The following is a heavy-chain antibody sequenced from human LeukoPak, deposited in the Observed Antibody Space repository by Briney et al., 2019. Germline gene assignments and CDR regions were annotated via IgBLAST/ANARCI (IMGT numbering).Heavy chain of an antibody. CDR3: ARVFGQWLVSFDV. V-gene: IGHV3-7*01. Sequence: GGSLRLSCTASGFTFSSYWMSWVRQAPGKGLEWVANIKKDGSEKYYVDSVKGRFTISRDNAKNTLYLQMNSLRADDTAVYYCARVFGQWLVSFDVWGRGTMVTVSS. J-gene: IGHJ3*01. CDR2: IKKDGSEK. D-gene: IGHD6-19*01. CDR1: GFTFSSYW.